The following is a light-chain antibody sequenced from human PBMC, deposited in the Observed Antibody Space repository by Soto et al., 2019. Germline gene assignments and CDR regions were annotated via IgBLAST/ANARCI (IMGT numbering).Light chain of an antibody. V-gene: IGKV3D-15*01. Sequence: ETVMTQSPAPLCVSPGQRSTLHSSACPSFRSNLPWHQQKPGHPPRLLIYDISTRATGIPPRFSGSGSGTEFTLTISSLQSEDFAVYYCQQYNSWPLTFGGGTKVDI. CDR2: DIS. CDR1: PSFRSN. CDR3: QQYNSWPLT. J-gene: IGKJ4*01.